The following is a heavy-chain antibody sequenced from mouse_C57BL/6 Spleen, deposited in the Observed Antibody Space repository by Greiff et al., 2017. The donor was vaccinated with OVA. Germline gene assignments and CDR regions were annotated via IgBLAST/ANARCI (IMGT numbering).Heavy chain of an antibody. Sequence: QVQLQQSGAELARPGASVKLSCKASGYTFTSYGISWVKQRTGQGLEWIGEIYPRSGNTYYNEKFKGKATLTADKSSSTAYMELRSLTSEDSAVYFCARRDYGSSYVGYFDYWGQGTTLTVSS. J-gene: IGHJ2*01. CDR2: IYPRSGNT. CDR3: ARRDYGSSYVGYFDY. D-gene: IGHD1-1*01. CDR1: GYTFTSYG. V-gene: IGHV1-81*01.